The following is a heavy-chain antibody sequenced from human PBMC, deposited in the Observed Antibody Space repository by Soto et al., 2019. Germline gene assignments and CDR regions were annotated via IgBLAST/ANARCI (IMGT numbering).Heavy chain of an antibody. CDR2: IIPIFGTA. D-gene: IGHD4-17*01. Sequence: SVKVSCEASGGTFSSYAISWVRQAPGQGLEWMGGIIPIFGTANYAQEFQGRVTITADKSTGTAYMELSSLRSEDTAVYYCARDGMTTVTTDYYYGMDVWGQGTTVTVSS. CDR3: ARDGMTTVTTDYYYGMDV. CDR1: GGTFSSYA. J-gene: IGHJ6*02. V-gene: IGHV1-69*06.